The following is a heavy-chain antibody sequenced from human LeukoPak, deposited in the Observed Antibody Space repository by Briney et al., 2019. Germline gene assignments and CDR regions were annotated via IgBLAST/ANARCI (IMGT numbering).Heavy chain of an antibody. V-gene: IGHV3-9*03. CDR3: AKVLGFSSWGPFDI. J-gene: IGHJ3*02. CDR1: GFIFDDYA. D-gene: IGHD2-2*01. CDR2: ISWNSGSM. Sequence: PGTSLRLSCAASGFIFDDYAVHWVRQAPGKGLEWVSGISWNSGSMEYADSVKGRFTISRDNAKNSLYLQMNSLRPEDMALYYCAKVLGFSSWGPFDIWGQGTMVTVSS.